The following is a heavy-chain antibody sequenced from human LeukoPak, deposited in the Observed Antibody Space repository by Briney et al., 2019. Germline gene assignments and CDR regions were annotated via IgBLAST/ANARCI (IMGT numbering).Heavy chain of an antibody. CDR2: ISGSGGST. D-gene: IGHD3-3*01. CDR1: GFTFSSYA. V-gene: IGHV3-23*01. J-gene: IGHJ4*02. Sequence: GGSLRLSCAASGFTFSSYAMNWVRQAPGKGLEWVSGISGSGGSTYYADSVKGRFTISRDNSKNTLYLQMNSLRVEDTAVYDCARQYDFWSGTDDWGQGTPVTVSS. CDR3: ARQYDFWSGTDD.